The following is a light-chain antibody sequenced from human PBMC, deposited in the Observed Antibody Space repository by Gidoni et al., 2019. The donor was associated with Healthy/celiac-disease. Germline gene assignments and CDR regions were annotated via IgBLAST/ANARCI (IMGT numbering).Light chain of an antibody. CDR2: AAS. Sequence: DIQIIQSPSSLSASVGDRVTITCRASQSISSCLNWYQQKPGKAPKLLIYAASSWQSGVPSRFSGSGSGTDFAITISSLKTEEFATYYGQQSYSTPQTFGQGTKVEIK. J-gene: IGKJ1*01. CDR1: QSISSC. CDR3: QQSYSTPQT. V-gene: IGKV1-39*01.